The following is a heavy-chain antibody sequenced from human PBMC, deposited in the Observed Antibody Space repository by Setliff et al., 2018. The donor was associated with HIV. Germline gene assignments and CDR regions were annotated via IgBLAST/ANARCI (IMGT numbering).Heavy chain of an antibody. Sequence: SETLSLTCAVYGGSFSAYYWSWVRQPPEKGLGWIGEINPGGSATYNPSLKSRVTISVDTSKNQFSLKLNTVTAADTAIYYCVLLEVPFIEGIAPPLWGQGSLVTVSS. D-gene: IGHD2-15*01. CDR3: VLLEVPFIEGIAPPL. V-gene: IGHV4-34*01. J-gene: IGHJ4*02. CDR1: GGSFSAYY. CDR2: INPGGSA.